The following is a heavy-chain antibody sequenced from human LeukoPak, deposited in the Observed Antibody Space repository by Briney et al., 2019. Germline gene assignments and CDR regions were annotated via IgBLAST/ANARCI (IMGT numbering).Heavy chain of an antibody. CDR1: GGSISSSSYY. Sequence: SETLSLTCTVSGGSISSSSYYWGWIRQPPGEGLEWIGDIYYSGSTYYNPSLKSRVTISADTSKNQFSLKLSSVTAADSAMYYCARLGSSAPLYYFDYWGQGTLVTVSS. CDR2: IYYSGST. J-gene: IGHJ4*02. V-gene: IGHV4-39*01. D-gene: IGHD6-19*01. CDR3: ARLGSSAPLYYFDY.